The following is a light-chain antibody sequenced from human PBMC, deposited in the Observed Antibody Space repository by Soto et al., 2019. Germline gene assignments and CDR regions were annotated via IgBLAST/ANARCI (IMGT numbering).Light chain of an antibody. CDR3: QQYGSSRYT. CDR1: QSVSNNY. CDR2: GAS. V-gene: IGKV3-20*01. J-gene: IGKJ5*01. Sequence: EIVLTQSPGTLSLSPGERATLSCRASQSVSNNYLAWYQQKPGQAPRLLIYGASTRATGIPARFSGSGSGTEFTLTINSLQSEDFAVYYCQQYGSSRYTFGQGTRLEIK.